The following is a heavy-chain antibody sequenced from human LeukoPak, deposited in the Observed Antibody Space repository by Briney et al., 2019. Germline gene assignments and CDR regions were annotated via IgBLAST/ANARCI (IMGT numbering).Heavy chain of an antibody. D-gene: IGHD2-8*01. J-gene: IGHJ4*02. CDR3: AKDQRCESPHYLDS. V-gene: IGHV3-23*01. CDR1: GYTLSRSA. CDR2: ISASGGST. Sequence: GGSLRLSRAASGYTLSRSAMRWVREVPGRGRECVSGISASGGSTSYADSARGRFTISRDNSKNTLYVQMNSRRDEDTAVYYCAKDQRCESPHYLDSWGQGTLVTVSS.